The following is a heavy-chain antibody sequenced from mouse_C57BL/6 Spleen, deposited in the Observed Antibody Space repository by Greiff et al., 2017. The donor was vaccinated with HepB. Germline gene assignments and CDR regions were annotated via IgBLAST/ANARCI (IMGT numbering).Heavy chain of an antibody. CDR2: ISSGSSTI. J-gene: IGHJ2*01. Sequence: VQLKESGGGLVKPGGSLKLSCAASGFTFSDYGMHWVRQAPEKGLEWVAYISSGSSTIYYADTVKGRFTISRDNAKNTLFLQMTSLRSEDTAMYYCAKTAQATYYFDYWGQGTTLTVSS. CDR1: GFTFSDYG. D-gene: IGHD3-2*02. CDR3: AKTAQATYYFDY. V-gene: IGHV5-17*01.